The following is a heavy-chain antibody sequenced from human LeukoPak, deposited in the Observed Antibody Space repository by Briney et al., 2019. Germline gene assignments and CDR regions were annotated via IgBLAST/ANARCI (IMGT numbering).Heavy chain of an antibody. D-gene: IGHD6-19*01. CDR2: VYATGTT. CDR3: ARVGSGGAWFDF. Sequence: SETLTLTCTVSSGSITGYYWSWIRQPPGKGLEWIGYVYATGTTNYNPSLKTRATISIDTSKNQLSLTLTSVTAADTAVYYCARVGSGGAWFDFWGQGTLVSVSS. CDR1: SGSITGYY. V-gene: IGHV4-59*01. J-gene: IGHJ4*02.